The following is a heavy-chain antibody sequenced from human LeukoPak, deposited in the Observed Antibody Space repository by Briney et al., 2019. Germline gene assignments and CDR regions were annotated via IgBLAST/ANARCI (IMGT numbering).Heavy chain of an antibody. CDR2: ISYDGSNK. Sequence: PGGSLRLSCAASGFTFSSYDMPWVRQAPGKGLEWVAVISYDGSNKYYADSVKGRFTISRDNSKNTLYLQMNSLRAEDTAVYYCARDGSSWSFDYWGQGTLVTVSS. D-gene: IGHD6-13*01. CDR1: GFTFSSYD. V-gene: IGHV3-30*01. J-gene: IGHJ4*02. CDR3: ARDGSSWSFDY.